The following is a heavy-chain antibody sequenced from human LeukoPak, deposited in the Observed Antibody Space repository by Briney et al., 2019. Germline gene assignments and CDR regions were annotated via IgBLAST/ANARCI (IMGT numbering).Heavy chain of an antibody. J-gene: IGHJ4*02. CDR1: GGTFSSYA. CDR3: ARKVMYYYDSSGYLIGEDY. Sequence: VASVKVSCKASGGTFSSYAISWVRQAPGQGLEWMGGIIPIFGTANYAQKFQGRVTITADESTSTAYMELSSLRSEDTAVYYCARKVMYYYDSSGYLIGEDYWGQGTLVTVSS. V-gene: IGHV1-69*13. D-gene: IGHD3-22*01. CDR2: IIPIFGTA.